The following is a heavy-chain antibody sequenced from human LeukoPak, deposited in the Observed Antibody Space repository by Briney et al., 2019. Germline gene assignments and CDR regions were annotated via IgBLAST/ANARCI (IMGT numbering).Heavy chain of an antibody. J-gene: IGHJ4*02. Sequence: PGGSLRLSCAASGFTVSSNYMSWVRQAPGKGLEWVSVIYSGGSTYYADSVKGRFTISRDNSKNTLYLQMNSLRAEDTAVYYCARGGGPYSYGFDYWGQGTLVTVSS. CDR2: IYSGGST. D-gene: IGHD5-18*01. CDR3: ARGGGPYSYGFDY. CDR1: GFTVSSNY. V-gene: IGHV3-66*01.